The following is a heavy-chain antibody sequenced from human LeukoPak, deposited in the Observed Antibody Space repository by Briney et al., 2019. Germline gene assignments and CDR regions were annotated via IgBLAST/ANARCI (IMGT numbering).Heavy chain of an antibody. D-gene: IGHD6-19*01. CDR3: ARAAVAVDWFDP. J-gene: IGHJ5*02. Sequence: GGSLRLSCAASGFTVSSNYMSWVRQAPGEGLEWGSVTYSGGSTYYADSVKGRFTISRDNSKNTLYLQMNSLRAEDTAVYYCARAAVAVDWFDPWGQGTLVTVSS. CDR2: TYSGGST. V-gene: IGHV3-66*02. CDR1: GFTVSSNY.